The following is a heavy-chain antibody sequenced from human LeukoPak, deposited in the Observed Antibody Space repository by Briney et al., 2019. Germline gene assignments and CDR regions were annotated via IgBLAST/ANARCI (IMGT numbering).Heavy chain of an antibody. CDR1: GFTFSSYE. V-gene: IGHV3-48*03. D-gene: IGHD6-19*01. CDR2: ISSSGSTI. J-gene: IGHJ4*02. CDR3: ARDAYSSGWVDYFDY. Sequence: GGSLRLSCAASGFTFSSYEMNWVRQAPGKGLEGVSYISSSGSTIYYADSVKGRFTISRDNAKHSLYLQMNSLRAEDTAVYYCARDAYSSGWVDYFDYWGQGTLVTVSS.